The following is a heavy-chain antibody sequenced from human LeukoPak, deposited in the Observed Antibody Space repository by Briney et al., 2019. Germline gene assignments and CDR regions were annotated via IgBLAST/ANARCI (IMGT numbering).Heavy chain of an antibody. CDR3: ARDRGSSYIGYFDY. CDR1: GFTFSSYW. Sequence: GGSLRLSCAASGFTFSSYWMSWVRQAPGKRLEWVANINRDGSEKHYVDSVKGRFTISRDNAKNTLYLQMISLRVEDTAVYYCARDRGSSYIGYFDYWGQGTLVTVSS. CDR2: INRDGSEK. D-gene: IGHD6-13*01. J-gene: IGHJ4*02. V-gene: IGHV3-7*01.